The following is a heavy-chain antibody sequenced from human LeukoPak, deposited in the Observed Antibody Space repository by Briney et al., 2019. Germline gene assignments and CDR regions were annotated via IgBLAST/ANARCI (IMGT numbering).Heavy chain of an antibody. J-gene: IGHJ5*02. CDR1: GGSISSYY. Sequence: PSETLSLTCTVSGGSISSYYWSWIRQPPGKGLEWIGYIYYSGSTNYNPSLKSRVTISVDTSKNQFSLNLSSVTAADTAVYYCARATLGYCSGGSCYSFDPWGQGTLVTVSS. V-gene: IGHV4-59*01. CDR2: IYYSGST. CDR3: ARATLGYCSGGSCYSFDP. D-gene: IGHD2-15*01.